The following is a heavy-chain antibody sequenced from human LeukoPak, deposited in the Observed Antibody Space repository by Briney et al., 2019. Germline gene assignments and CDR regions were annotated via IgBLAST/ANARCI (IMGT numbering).Heavy chain of an antibody. CDR1: GYTFTSYD. D-gene: IGHD3-10*02. V-gene: IGHV1-8*01. CDR2: MNPNSGNT. J-gene: IGHJ6*02. Sequence: ASVKVSYKASGYTFTSYDINWVRQATGQGLEWMGWMNPNSGNTGYAQKFQGRVTMTRNTSMSTAYMELSSLRSEDTAVYYCARAHNYVIWDYYYGMDVWGQGTTVTVSS. CDR3: ARAHNYVIWDYYYGMDV.